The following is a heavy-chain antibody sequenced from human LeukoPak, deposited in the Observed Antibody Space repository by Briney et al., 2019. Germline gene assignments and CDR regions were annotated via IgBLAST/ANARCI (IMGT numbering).Heavy chain of an antibody. CDR2: ISSSSSYI. CDR3: ASSGARYCSSTSCYTAKVRNYYCYYGMDV. V-gene: IGHV3-21*01. D-gene: IGHD2-2*02. CDR1: GFTFSSYS. J-gene: IGHJ6*02. Sequence: GGSLRLYCAASGFTFSSYSMNWVRQAPGKGLEWVSSISSSSSYIYYADSVKGRFTISRDNAKNSLYLQMNSLRAEDTAVYYCASSGARYCSSTSCYTAKVRNYYCYYGMDVWGQGTTVTVSS.